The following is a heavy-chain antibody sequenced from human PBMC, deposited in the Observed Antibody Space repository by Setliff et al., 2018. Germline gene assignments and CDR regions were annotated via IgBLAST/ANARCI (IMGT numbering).Heavy chain of an antibody. CDR3: TRDQDYYGMDV. CDR2: ITHDGSKT. CDR1: GFTFNTYW. J-gene: IGHJ6*02. V-gene: IGHV3-7*01. Sequence: GGSLRLSCAGSGFTFNTYWTTWVRQAPGKGLEWVASITHDGSKTYILDSVKGRFTISRDNTKNSLYLQMNSLRGEDTAVYHCTRDQDYYGMDVWGQGTTVTVSS.